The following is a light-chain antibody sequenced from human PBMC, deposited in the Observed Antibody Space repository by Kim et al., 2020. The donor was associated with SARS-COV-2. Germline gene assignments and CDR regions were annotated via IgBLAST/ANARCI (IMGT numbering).Light chain of an antibody. J-gene: IGLJ2*01. V-gene: IGLV1-47*01. CDR1: SSNIGSNY. CDR3: AAWDDSLSGPL. Sequence: GKRVTISCSGSSSNIGSNYVSWYQQLPGTAPNLLIYRNNQRPSGVPDRFSGSKSGTSASLAISGLRSEDEADYYCAAWDDSLSGPLFGGGTQLTVL. CDR2: RNN.